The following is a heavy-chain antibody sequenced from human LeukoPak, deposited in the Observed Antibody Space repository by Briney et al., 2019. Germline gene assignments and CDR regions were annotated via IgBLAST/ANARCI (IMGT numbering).Heavy chain of an antibody. D-gene: IGHD3-22*01. CDR1: GGSISSHY. CDR3: AKYYYDSSGYPYFDY. Sequence: PSETLSLTCTVSGGSISSHYWSWIRQPPGKGMEWIGYIYYSGSTNYNPSLQSRFTISVDTSKNQFSLKLSSVTAADTAVYYCAKYYYDSSGYPYFDYWGQGTLVTVSS. V-gene: IGHV4-59*11. CDR2: IYYSGST. J-gene: IGHJ4*02.